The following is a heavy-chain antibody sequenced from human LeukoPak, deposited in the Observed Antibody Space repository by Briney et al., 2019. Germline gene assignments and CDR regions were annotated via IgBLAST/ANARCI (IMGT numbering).Heavy chain of an antibody. CDR1: DGSISSHY. CDR2: IYYSGST. D-gene: IGHD3-16*02. Sequence: SETLSLTCTVSDGSISSHYWSWIRQPPGKGLEWIGHIYYSGSTEYNLSLKSRVTLSVDTSKNQFSLKLSSVTAADTAVYYCARGIYDYVWGSSRLHFDYWGQGTLVTVSS. CDR3: ARGIYDYVWGSSRLHFDY. V-gene: IGHV4-59*11. J-gene: IGHJ4*02.